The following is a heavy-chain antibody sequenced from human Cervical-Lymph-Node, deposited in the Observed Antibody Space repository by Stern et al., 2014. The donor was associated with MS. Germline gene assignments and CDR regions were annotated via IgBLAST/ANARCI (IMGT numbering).Heavy chain of an antibody. J-gene: IGHJ6*02. Sequence: QVQLVESGAEVKKPGASVKVSCKASGYTFTNYGIGWVRQAPGRGLEWMGWISAYNGDTSHAQKFQDRVTVTTDTSTNTGYMELRSLRSDDTAVYYCARVGLGLQYPEEYGMDVWGPGTTVTVFS. CDR2: ISAYNGDT. CDR1: GYTFTNYG. D-gene: IGHD4-11*01. V-gene: IGHV1-18*01. CDR3: ARVGLGLQYPEEYGMDV.